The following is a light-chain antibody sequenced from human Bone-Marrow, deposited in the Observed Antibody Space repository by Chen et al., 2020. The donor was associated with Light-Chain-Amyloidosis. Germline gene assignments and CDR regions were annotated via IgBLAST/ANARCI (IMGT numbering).Light chain of an antibody. CDR2: DVS. J-gene: IGLJ1*01. CDR3: NSYTTSDTYV. V-gene: IGLV2-14*03. CDR1: SGDVGAYNY. Sequence: QSALTQPASVSGSPGQSSTISCTGTSGDVGAYNYVSWYQQHPGKAPKLLIYDVSHRPSGVSNRFSGSKSGNTASLTISGLQAEDEADYYCNSYTTSDTYVFGTGTEVTVL.